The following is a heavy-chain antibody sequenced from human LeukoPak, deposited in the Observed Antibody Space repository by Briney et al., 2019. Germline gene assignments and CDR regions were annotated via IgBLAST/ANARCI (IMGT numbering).Heavy chain of an antibody. V-gene: IGHV4-61*01. Sequence: PSETLSLTCTVSGGSVSRGSYYWSWIRQPPGKGLEWIGYTYYSGSSNYNPSLKSRVTISLDTSKNQFPLKLRSVTAADTAVFYCASLYCSRTSCYMDPWGQGTLVTVSS. CDR1: GGSVSRGSYY. CDR3: ASLYCSRTSCYMDP. CDR2: TYYSGSS. D-gene: IGHD2-2*02. J-gene: IGHJ5*02.